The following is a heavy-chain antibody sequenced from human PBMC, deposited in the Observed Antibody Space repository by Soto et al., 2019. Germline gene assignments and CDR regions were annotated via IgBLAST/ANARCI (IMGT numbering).Heavy chain of an antibody. Sequence: SETLSLTCSVSGVSTSNHYWTWIRKPPGQGPEWIGCIYYRGTTNYNASFNSRVTISVDTSKNQFSLKLTSVTTADTAVYYCARGGGSPYNDHEFDYWGQGILVTVSS. D-gene: IGHD1-1*01. CDR3: ARGGGSPYNDHEFDY. CDR2: IYYRGTT. J-gene: IGHJ4*02. V-gene: IGHV4-59*11. CDR1: GVSTSNHY.